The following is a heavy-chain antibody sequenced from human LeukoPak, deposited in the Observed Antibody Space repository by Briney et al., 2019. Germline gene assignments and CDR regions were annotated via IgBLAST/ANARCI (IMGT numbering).Heavy chain of an antibody. CDR1: GYTFTSYG. CDR2: ISAYNGNT. J-gene: IGHJ4*02. CDR3: ARGHYYDSSGYYFPGGY. Sequence: ASVKVSCKASGYTFTSYGISWVRQAPGQGLEWMGWISAYNGNTNYAQKLQGRVTMTTDTSTSTAYMELSSLRSEDTAVYYCARGHYYDSSGYYFPGGYWGQGTLVTVSS. V-gene: IGHV1-18*01. D-gene: IGHD3-22*01.